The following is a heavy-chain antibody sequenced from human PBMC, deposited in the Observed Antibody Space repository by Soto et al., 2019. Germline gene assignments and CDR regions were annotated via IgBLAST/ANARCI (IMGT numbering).Heavy chain of an antibody. CDR1: GFTFTSYS. CDR3: ARCNDDFLALYAFDF. CDR2: VNPSGETA. D-gene: IGHD4-17*01. V-gene: IGHV1-46*01. Sequence: GASVKVSCKASGFTFTSYSMHWVRQAPGQGLEWMGIVNPSGETASYAQKFQGRVTITKDTSTNTVYMDLSRLRSDDTAVYYCARCNDDFLALYAFDFWAQGILVYVS. J-gene: IGHJ4*02.